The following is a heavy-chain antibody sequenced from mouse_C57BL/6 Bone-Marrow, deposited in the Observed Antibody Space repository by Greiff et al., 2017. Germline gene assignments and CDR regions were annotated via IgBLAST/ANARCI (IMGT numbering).Heavy chain of an antibody. CDR2: IYPRSGNT. CDR1: GYTFTSYG. V-gene: IGHV1-81*01. J-gene: IGHJ3*01. D-gene: IGHD2-4*01. CDR3: AGPVYYDYSGGFAY. Sequence: VKLVESGAELARPGASVKLSCKASGYTFTSYGISWVKQRTGQGLEWIGEIYPRSGNTYYNEKFKGKATLTADKSSSTAYMELRSLTSEDSAVYFCAGPVYYDYSGGFAYWGQGTLVTVSA.